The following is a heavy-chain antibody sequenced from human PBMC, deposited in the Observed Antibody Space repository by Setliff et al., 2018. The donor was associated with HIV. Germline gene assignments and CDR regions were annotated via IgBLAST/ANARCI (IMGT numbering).Heavy chain of an antibody. V-gene: IGHV4-39*02. J-gene: IGHJ4*02. CDR2: ISYTGNA. Sequence: TAETLSLTCTVSGGSFSSNSYYWGWIRQPPGKGLEWIGSISYTGNAYNTPSLKSRVTISVDASKNQISLKLTSLTAADTATYYCAREGDGIDYWGQGTLVTVSS. CDR1: GGSFSSNSYY. D-gene: IGHD2-21*02. CDR3: AREGDGIDY.